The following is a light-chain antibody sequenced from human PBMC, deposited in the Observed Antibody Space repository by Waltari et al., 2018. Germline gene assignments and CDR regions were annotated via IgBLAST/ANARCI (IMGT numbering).Light chain of an antibody. CDR1: SRDIGAFNF. CDR3: SSYTTGSTRYV. V-gene: IGLV2-14*03. CDR2: DVN. J-gene: IGLJ1*01. Sequence: QSALTQPASVSGSPGQSITLSCTGTSRDIGAFNFFSWYQKHPGKAPKVMIYDVNNRPAGVSSRFSGSKSGNTASLTISGLQAEDEADYYCSSYTTGSTRYVFGSGTKVTVL.